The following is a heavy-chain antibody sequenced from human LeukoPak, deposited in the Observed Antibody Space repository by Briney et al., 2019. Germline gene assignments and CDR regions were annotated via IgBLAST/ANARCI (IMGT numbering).Heavy chain of an antibody. CDR3: VRGALPGDNWYFDL. J-gene: IGHJ2*01. V-gene: IGHV3-13*01. Sequence: GGSLRLSCATSGFPFSAYDMHWVRQAPGKVLEWVSAFGSAGDTYYPGAVKGRFTISRDYAKNSLFLQMNNLIAGDTAVYFCVRGALPGDNWYFDLWGRGTLVTVSS. CDR1: GFPFSAYD. CDR2: FGSAGDT.